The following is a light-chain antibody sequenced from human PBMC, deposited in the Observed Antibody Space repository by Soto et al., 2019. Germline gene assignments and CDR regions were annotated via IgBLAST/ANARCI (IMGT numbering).Light chain of an antibody. J-gene: IGKJ1*01. Sequence: EIVFTQSPGTLSLSPGEGTTLSCRASQSVSSNFLDWYQQKPGQAPRLLIYGASSRATGIPDRFSGSGSGTDFTLTISRLEPEDFAVYYCQQYETSPRTFGQGTKVDIK. CDR1: QSVSSNF. V-gene: IGKV3-20*01. CDR2: GAS. CDR3: QQYETSPRT.